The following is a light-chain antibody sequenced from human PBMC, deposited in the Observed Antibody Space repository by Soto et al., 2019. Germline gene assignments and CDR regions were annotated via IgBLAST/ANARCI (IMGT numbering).Light chain of an antibody. Sequence: EIVLTQSPATLSLSPGERATLSCRASQSVSSYLAWYQQKPGQAPRLLIYDASNRATGIPARFSGSGSGTDFTRTISSLEPEDVAVDYGQQRSNWPPLTFGGGTKVEIK. CDR3: QQRSNWPPLT. V-gene: IGKV3-11*01. CDR1: QSVSSY. J-gene: IGKJ4*01. CDR2: DAS.